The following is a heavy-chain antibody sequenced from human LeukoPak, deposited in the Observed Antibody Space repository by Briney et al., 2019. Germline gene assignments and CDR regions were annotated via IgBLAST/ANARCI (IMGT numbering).Heavy chain of an antibody. CDR1: GGSISSGYY. J-gene: IGHJ4*02. Sequence: SQTLSLTCTVSGGSISSGYYWGWIRQPPGKGLEWIGSIHHSGSTYYNPTLKSRVTVSVDTFKTQISLTLSSVTAAETAVYYCARDRFGMSATGTDFDYWGQGILVTVSS. V-gene: IGHV4-38-2*02. CDR3: ARDRFGMSATGTDFDY. D-gene: IGHD6-13*01. CDR2: IHHSGST.